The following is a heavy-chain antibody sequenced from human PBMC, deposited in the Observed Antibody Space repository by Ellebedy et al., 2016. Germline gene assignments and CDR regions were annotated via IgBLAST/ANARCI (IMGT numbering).Heavy chain of an antibody. CDR3: ARGRDSGWYP. CDR1: GFTLSTDW. Sequence: GESLKISCAASGFTLSTDWMFWVRQGPGKGLVWVSRIDSEGGNINYADSVKGRFTISRDNAKNTVYLQMNSLRAEDTATYYCARGRDSGWYPWGQGTLVSVSS. J-gene: IGHJ5*02. V-gene: IGHV3-74*01. CDR2: IDSEGGNI. D-gene: IGHD6-19*01.